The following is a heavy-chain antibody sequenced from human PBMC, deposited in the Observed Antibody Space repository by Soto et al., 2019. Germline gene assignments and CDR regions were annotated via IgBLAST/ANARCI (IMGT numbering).Heavy chain of an antibody. D-gene: IGHD6-25*01. CDR3: ARVPLDVSGWLWHESGS. Sequence: PGGSLRLSCAPSGFPFGGSGVNWFRQDPGKGLVWIGFIRSETYGGTTDYAASVKGRFTISRDDSNWIAYLQMNSLKTDDTAVYYCARVPLDVSGWLWHESGSWGQGTLGTSSS. J-gene: IGHJ5*02. CDR2: IRSETYGGTT. CDR1: GFPFGGSG. V-gene: IGHV3-49*03.